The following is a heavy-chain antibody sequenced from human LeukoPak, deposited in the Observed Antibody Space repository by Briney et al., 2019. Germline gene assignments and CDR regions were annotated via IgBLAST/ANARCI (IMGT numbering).Heavy chain of an antibody. J-gene: IGHJ6*03. CDR2: IYYSGYT. CDR3: ARSVDYYYFYMDV. V-gene: IGHV4-59*01. CDR1: GGSISYFY. Sequence: SETLSLTCTVSGGSISYFYWSWIRQPPGKALEWIGNIYYSGYTDYNPSLKSRVTISVDTSKNQFSLKMTSVTAADTAAYYCARSVDYYYFYMDVWGKGTTVTISS.